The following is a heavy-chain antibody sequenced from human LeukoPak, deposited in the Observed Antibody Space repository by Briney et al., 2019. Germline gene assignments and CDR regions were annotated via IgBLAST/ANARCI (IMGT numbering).Heavy chain of an antibody. CDR3: ARYNGAAAGWTTHFDY. CDR2: INPNNGGT. CDR1: GYSFTDND. V-gene: IGHV1-2*02. D-gene: IGHD6-13*01. Sequence: GASVKVSCKTSGYSFTDNDIQWVRQAPGQGLEWMGWINPNNGGTNYAQKFQGRVTMTRDTSISTVYMELSRLRSDDTAVYYCARYNGAAAGWTTHFDYWGQGTLVTVSS. J-gene: IGHJ4*02.